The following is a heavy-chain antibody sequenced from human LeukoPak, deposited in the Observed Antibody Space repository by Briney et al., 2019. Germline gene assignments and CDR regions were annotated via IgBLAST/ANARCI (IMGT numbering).Heavy chain of an antibody. J-gene: IGHJ4*02. CDR3: ASWTTVTTYGY. Sequence: PSETLSLTCAVYGGSFSGYYWSWIRQPPGKGLEWIGEINHSGGTNYNPSLKSRVTISVDTSKNQFSLKLSSVTAADTAVYYCASWTTVTTYGYWGQGTLVTVSS. D-gene: IGHD4-17*01. CDR1: GGSFSGYY. V-gene: IGHV4-34*01. CDR2: INHSGGT.